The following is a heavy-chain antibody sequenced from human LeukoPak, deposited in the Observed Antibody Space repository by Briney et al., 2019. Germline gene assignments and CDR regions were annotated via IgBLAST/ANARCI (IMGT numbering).Heavy chain of an antibody. D-gene: IGHD6-19*01. J-gene: IGHJ4*02. CDR3: ARASPSGWSPFDY. CDR1: VYTFTNYG. Sequence: ASVTVSFKSSVYTFTNYGISWVRQAPGQGREWMGWISAYNGNTNYAQKLQGRVTMTTDTSTSTAYMELRSLRSDDTAVYYCARASPSGWSPFDYWGQGTLVTVSS. CDR2: ISAYNGNT. V-gene: IGHV1-18*01.